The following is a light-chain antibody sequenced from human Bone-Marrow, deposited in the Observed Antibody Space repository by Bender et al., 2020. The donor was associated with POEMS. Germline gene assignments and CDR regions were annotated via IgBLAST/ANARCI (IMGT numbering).Light chain of an antibody. CDR1: SSDVGSYNR. CDR2: EVS. Sequence: QSALTQPPSVSGSPGQSVTISCTGTSSDVGSYNRVSWYQQPPGTAPKLLIYEVSNRPSGVPDRFSGSKSGNTASLTISGLQAEDEADYYCSSYAGVNTYVFGGGTQVTVL. V-gene: IGLV2-18*02. J-gene: IGLJ1*01. CDR3: SSYAGVNTYV.